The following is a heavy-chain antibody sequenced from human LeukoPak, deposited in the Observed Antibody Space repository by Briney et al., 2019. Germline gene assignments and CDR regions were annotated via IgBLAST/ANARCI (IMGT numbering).Heavy chain of an antibody. CDR2: ITQDGSEK. CDR1: GFTFSCYW. D-gene: IGHD3-10*01. J-gene: IGHJ4*02. Sequence: GGSMRLSWAAAGFTFSCYWMSWVRQAPGKGVEWVANITQDGSEKYYVDSVKGRFTISRDNAKNSLYLQMNILRAEDTAVYYCARDSVRDPMGRGVIPFGYWGQGTLVTVSS. V-gene: IGHV3-7*03. CDR3: ARDSVRDPMGRGVIPFGY.